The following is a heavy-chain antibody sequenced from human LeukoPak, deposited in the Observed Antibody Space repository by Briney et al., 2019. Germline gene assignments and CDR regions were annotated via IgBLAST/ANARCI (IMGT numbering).Heavy chain of an antibody. CDR1: GFTFSSYG. D-gene: IGHD4-17*01. V-gene: IGHV3-30*03. J-gene: IGHJ4*02. CDR3: AREGYGDHFDS. CDR2: ISYDGSNK. Sequence: PGGSLRLSCAASGFTFSSYGMHWVRQAPGKGLEWVAVISYDGSNKYYADSVRGRFTISRDNSKNTLYLQMNSLRAEDTAVYYCAREGYGDHFDSWGQGTLVTVSS.